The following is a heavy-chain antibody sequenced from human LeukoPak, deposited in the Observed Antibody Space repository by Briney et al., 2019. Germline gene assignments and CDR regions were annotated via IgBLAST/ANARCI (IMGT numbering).Heavy chain of an antibody. V-gene: IGHV4-59*01. CDR3: ARGGGTFDY. Sequence: PSEPLSLTCSVSGGSFSSYYWSWIRQPPGKGLEWIGYVYYNGITNYNPSLKSRVTMSIDTSRDQFSLKLNSVTAADTAVYYCARGGGTFDYWGQGTLVTVSS. D-gene: IGHD2-15*01. CDR1: GGSFSSYY. J-gene: IGHJ4*02. CDR2: VYYNGIT.